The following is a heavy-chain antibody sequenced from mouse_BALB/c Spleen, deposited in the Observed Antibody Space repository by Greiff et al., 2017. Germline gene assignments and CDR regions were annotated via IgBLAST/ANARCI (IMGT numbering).Heavy chain of an antibody. CDR3: TRGDYYGSSGAMDD. CDR2: IYPGNSDT. D-gene: IGHD1-1*01. J-gene: IGHJ4*01. V-gene: IGHV1-5*01. CDR1: GYSFTSYW. Sequence: EVQLQQSGTVLARPGASVKMSCKASGYSFTSYWMHWVKQRPGQGLEWIGAIYPGNSDTSYNQKFKGKAKLTAVTSASTAYMELSSLTNEDSAVYYCTRGDYYGSSGAMDDWGQGTSVTVSS.